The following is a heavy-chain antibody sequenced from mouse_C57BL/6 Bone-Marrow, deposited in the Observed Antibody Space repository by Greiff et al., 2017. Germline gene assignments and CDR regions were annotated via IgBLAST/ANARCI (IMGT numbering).Heavy chain of an antibody. CDR2: IDPSDSYT. CDR3: AIGSSGLAWFAY. J-gene: IGHJ3*01. Sequence: QVQLQQPGAELVMPGASVKLSCKASGYTFTSYWMHWVKQRPGQGLEWIGEIDPSDSYTNYNQKFKGKSTLTVDKSSSTAYMQLSSLTSEDSAVXYCAIGSSGLAWFAYWGQGTLVTVSA. CDR1: GYTFTSYW. D-gene: IGHD3-2*02. V-gene: IGHV1-69*01.